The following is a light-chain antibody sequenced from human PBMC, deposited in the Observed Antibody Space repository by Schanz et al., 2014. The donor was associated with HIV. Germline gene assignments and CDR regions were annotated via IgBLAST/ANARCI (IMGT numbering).Light chain of an antibody. CDR1: QRISSH. J-gene: IGKJ4*01. CDR3: QQSYATPLT. Sequence: IQMTQSPTSLSASVGDRVTITCRASQRISSHLSWYQQKPGKAPKLLIYAASSVQSGVPSRFSGSASGTDFTLTINSLQPEDFATYYCQQSYATPLTFGGGTKVEIK. V-gene: IGKV1-39*01. CDR2: AAS.